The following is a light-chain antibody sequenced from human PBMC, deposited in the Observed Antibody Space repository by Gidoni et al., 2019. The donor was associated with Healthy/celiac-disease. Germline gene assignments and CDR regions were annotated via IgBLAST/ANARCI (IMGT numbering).Light chain of an antibody. V-gene: IGLV1-44*01. CDR2: SNN. Sequence: QSVLTQPPSASGPPGHRVTISCSGSSSNIGSNTVNWYQQLPGTAPTLLIYSNNQRPSRVPDRFSGSKSGTSASLASSGLQSEDEADYYCAAWDDSLNGVVFGGGTKLTVL. CDR1: SSNIGSNT. CDR3: AAWDDSLNGVV. J-gene: IGLJ2*01.